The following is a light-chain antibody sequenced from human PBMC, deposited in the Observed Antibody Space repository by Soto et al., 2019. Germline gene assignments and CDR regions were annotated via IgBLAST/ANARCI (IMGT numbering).Light chain of an antibody. V-gene: IGLV2-8*01. CDR3: TSYVGSNIWV. J-gene: IGLJ3*02. CDR1: SSDVGAYKY. Sequence: QSALTQPPSASGSLGQSVTISCTGTSSDVGAYKYVSWYQQYPGKAPKLMIYEVSKRPSGVPDRFSGSKSGNTASLTVSGLQAEDEADYYCTSYVGSNIWVFGGGTKLTVL. CDR2: EVS.